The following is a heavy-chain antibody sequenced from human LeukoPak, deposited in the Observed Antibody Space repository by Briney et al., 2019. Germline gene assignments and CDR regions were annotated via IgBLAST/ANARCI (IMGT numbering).Heavy chain of an antibody. D-gene: IGHD3-22*01. Sequence: SETLSLTCAVYGGSFSGYYWSWIRQPPGKGLEWIGEINHSGSTNYNPSLKSRVTISVDTSKNQFSLKLSSVTAADTAVYYCARVRQTYYYDSSGYYGVWGQGTLVTVSS. V-gene: IGHV4-34*01. J-gene: IGHJ4*02. CDR2: INHSGST. CDR1: GGSFSGYY. CDR3: ARVRQTYYYDSSGYYGV.